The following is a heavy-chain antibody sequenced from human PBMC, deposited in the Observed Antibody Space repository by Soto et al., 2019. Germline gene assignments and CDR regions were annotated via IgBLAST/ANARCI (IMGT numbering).Heavy chain of an antibody. CDR1: GGSFSSYA. J-gene: IGHJ4*02. CDR2: IIRIFHTP. Sequence: GASVKVSCKASGGSFSSYAFSWVRQAPGQGLEWMGGIIRIFHTPTYAQNFQGRVTMTADESTSTSYMELISLRSDDTAVYYCVHRRDGYNSAFFDYWGQGTLVTVSS. CDR3: VHRRDGYNSAFFDY. D-gene: IGHD5-12*01. V-gene: IGHV1-69*13.